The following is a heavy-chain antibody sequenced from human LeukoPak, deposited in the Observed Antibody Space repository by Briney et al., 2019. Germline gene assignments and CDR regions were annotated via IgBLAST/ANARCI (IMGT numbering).Heavy chain of an antibody. CDR2: ISGSGGST. CDR1: GFTFSSYG. V-gene: IGHV3-23*01. CDR3: AKSLESTDYYYHMDV. Sequence: GGSLRLSCAASGFTFSSYGLSWVRQAPGKGLEWVSAISGSGGSTYYADSVKGRFTISRDNSKNTLYLQTNSLRAEDTAVYYCAKSLESTDYYYHMDVWGKGTTVTISS. J-gene: IGHJ6*03. D-gene: IGHD2-2*01.